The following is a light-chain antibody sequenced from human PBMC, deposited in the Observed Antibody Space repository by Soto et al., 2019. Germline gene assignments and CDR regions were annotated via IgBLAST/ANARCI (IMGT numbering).Light chain of an antibody. CDR1: QGISSA. CDR2: SAS. V-gene: IGKV1-13*02. J-gene: IGKJ5*01. Sequence: AIQLTQSPSSLSASVGDRVTITFRASQGISSALAWFQQKPGKPPILLIYSASSLESGFPSRFSGSGSGTEFSLTISSLQPEDFATYFCPQCNSYPHTFGQGTRLEIK. CDR3: PQCNSYPHT.